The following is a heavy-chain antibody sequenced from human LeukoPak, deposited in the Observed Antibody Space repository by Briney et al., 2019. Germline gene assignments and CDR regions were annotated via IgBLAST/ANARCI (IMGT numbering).Heavy chain of an antibody. CDR2: IRQDESER. D-gene: IGHD3-22*01. J-gene: IGHJ4*02. Sequence: GGSLRLSCEGSGFSFSSYWMTWVRQLPGKGPEWVANIRQDESERYFADSVKGRFTISRDNAKNSLYLQINSLRAEDTAIYYCARRGYSDSSGYDYWGQGTLVTVSS. CDR3: ARRGYSDSSGYDY. CDR1: GFSFSSYW. V-gene: IGHV3-7*01.